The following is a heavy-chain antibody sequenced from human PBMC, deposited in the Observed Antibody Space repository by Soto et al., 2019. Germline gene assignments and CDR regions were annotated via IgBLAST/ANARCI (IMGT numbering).Heavy chain of an antibody. V-gene: IGHV4-59*01. D-gene: IGHD6-25*01. CDR2: IYYRGSTSGST. CDR3: ARGRSGYLRFDS. CDR1: GGSMSYNY. Sequence: QVQLLESGPGLVKPSETLSLTCTVSGGSMSYNYWSGIRQAPGKGLEWIGYIYYRGSTSGSTNYNPSLKSRVTISVDTSKNQFSLNLNSVTAADTAVYYCARGRSGYLRFDSWGQGTLVTVSS. J-gene: IGHJ4*02.